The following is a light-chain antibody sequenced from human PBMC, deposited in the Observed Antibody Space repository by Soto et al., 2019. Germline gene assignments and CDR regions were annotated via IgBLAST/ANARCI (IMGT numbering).Light chain of an antibody. CDR3: AAWDDSLNGSVV. CDR1: SSNIGSNT. CDR2: SNN. Sequence: VVTQPPSASGTPGQRVTISCSGSSSNIGSNTVNWYQQLPGTAPKLLIYSNNQRPSGVPDRFSGSKSGTSASLAISGLQSEDEADYYCAAWDDSLNGSVVFGGGTKVTVL. J-gene: IGLJ2*01. V-gene: IGLV1-44*01.